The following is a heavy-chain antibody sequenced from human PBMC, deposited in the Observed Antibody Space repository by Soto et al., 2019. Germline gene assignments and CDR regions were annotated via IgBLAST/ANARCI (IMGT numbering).Heavy chain of an antibody. D-gene: IGHD4-17*01. CDR3: ARALNYGGSYGDVRYFDY. J-gene: IGHJ4*02. Sequence: SETLSLTCTVSGGSISSANYFLGWIRQPPGKGLEWIGSIYYTGSTFYNPSLKSRVTISVDRSQNQFSLKLNSVTAADTAVYYCARALNYGGSYGDVRYFDYWGQGTLVTVSS. V-gene: IGHV4-39*07. CDR1: GGSISSANYF. CDR2: IYYTGST.